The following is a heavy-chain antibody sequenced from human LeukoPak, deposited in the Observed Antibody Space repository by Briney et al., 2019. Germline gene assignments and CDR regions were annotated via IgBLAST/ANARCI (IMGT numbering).Heavy chain of an antibody. Sequence: GGSLRLSCVASGVSFSSHNMNWVRQAPGRGLEWVSYITSDGNTINYADSVKGRFTISRDNARKSLYLQMNSLSAEDTAVYYCAKEFYGSGSHYLDYWGQGTLVTVAS. J-gene: IGHJ4*02. CDR3: AKEFYGSGSHYLDY. V-gene: IGHV3-48*01. D-gene: IGHD3-10*01. CDR2: ITSDGNTI. CDR1: GVSFSSHN.